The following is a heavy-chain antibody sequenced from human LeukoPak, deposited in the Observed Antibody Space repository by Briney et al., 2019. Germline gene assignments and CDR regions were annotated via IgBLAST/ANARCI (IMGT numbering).Heavy chain of an antibody. D-gene: IGHD6-13*01. Sequence: ASVTVSCKASGYTFTSYGISWVRQAPGQGLEWMGWISAYNGNTNYAQKLQGRVTMTTDTSTSTAYMELRSLRSDDTAVYYCARVHSSSWYGFFGFDYWGQGTLVTVSS. CDR2: ISAYNGNT. V-gene: IGHV1-18*01. CDR1: GYTFTSYG. CDR3: ARVHSSSWYGFFGFDY. J-gene: IGHJ4*02.